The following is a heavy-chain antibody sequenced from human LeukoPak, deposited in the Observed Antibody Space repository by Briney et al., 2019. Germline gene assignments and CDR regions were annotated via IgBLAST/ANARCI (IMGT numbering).Heavy chain of an antibody. V-gene: IGHV1-46*01. CDR2: INPSGGGT. CDR1: GYTFTSYY. Sequence: ASVKVSCKASGYTFTSYYIHWVRQAPGQGLEWMGVINPSGGGTSYAQKFQGRVTMTRDTSTSTVYMDLRSLRSEDTAVYFCTRDMLAVPSNWFDPWGQGTLVTVSS. D-gene: IGHD2-8*01. CDR3: TRDMLAVPSNWFDP. J-gene: IGHJ5*02.